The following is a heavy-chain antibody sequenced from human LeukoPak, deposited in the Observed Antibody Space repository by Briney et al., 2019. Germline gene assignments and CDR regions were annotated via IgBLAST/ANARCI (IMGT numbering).Heavy chain of an antibody. Sequence: SEILSLTCTVSGGSISSYYWSWIRQPPGKGLEWIGYIYYSGSTNYNPSLKSRVTISVDTSKNQFSLKLSSVTAADTAVYYCARELTMVRDPNWFDPWGQGTLVTVSS. J-gene: IGHJ5*02. CDR3: ARELTMVRDPNWFDP. D-gene: IGHD3-10*01. CDR1: GGSISSYY. CDR2: IYYSGST. V-gene: IGHV4-59*12.